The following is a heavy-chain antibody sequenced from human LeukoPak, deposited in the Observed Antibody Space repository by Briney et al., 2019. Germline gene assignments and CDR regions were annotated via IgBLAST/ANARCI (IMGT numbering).Heavy chain of an antibody. CDR1: GFTFSSYS. D-gene: IGHD6-19*01. CDR3: ARWVTVAGTKDAFDI. V-gene: IGHV3-21*01. J-gene: IGHJ3*02. Sequence: PGGSLRLSCAASGFTFSSYSMNWVRQAPGKGLEWVSSISSSSSYIYYADSVKGRFTISRDNAKNSLYLQMNSLRAEDTAVYYCARWVTVAGTKDAFDIWGQGAMVTVSS. CDR2: ISSSSSYI.